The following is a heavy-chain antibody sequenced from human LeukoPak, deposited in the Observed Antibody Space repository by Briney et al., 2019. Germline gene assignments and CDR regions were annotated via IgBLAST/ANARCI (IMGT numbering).Heavy chain of an antibody. CDR1: GFTFSGFA. Sequence: GGSLRLSCAGSGFTFSGFAMHWVRQAPGKGLEWVAAISYHGRDKYYADAVSGRFTISRDNSKNTLHLEMNSLRAEDTAVYYCASSIAAAGTWFYWGQGTLVTVSS. J-gene: IGHJ4*02. CDR2: ISYHGRDK. CDR3: ASSIAAAGTWFY. V-gene: IGHV3-30*04. D-gene: IGHD6-13*01.